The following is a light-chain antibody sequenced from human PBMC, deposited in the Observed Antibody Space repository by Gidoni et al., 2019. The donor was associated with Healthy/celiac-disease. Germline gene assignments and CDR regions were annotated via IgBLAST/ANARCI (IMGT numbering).Light chain of an antibody. V-gene: IGKV3-11*01. Sequence: DIVLTQSPATLSSSPGERDTLSCRASQSVSSYLAWYQQTPGQAPRLLIYDASNRATGSPARFSGRGSGTDFTLTISSLEPEDFAVYYCQQRSNWPPITFSQGTRLEIK. J-gene: IGKJ5*01. CDR2: DAS. CDR3: QQRSNWPPIT. CDR1: QSVSSY.